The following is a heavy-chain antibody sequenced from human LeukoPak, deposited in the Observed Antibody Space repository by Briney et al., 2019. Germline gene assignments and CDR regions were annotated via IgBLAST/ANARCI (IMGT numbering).Heavy chain of an antibody. Sequence: SETLSLTCAVYGGSFSGYYWSWIRQPPGKGLEWIGEINHSGSTNYNPSLKSRVTISVDTSKNQFSLKLSSVTAADTAVYYCARGLRNSSSWYVRWFDPWGQGTLVTVSS. CDR1: GGSFSGYY. J-gene: IGHJ5*02. CDR3: ARGLRNSSSWYVRWFDP. V-gene: IGHV4-34*01. D-gene: IGHD6-13*01. CDR2: INHSGST.